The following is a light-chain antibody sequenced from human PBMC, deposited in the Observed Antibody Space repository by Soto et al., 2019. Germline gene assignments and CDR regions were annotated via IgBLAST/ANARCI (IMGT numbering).Light chain of an antibody. CDR2: KAS. J-gene: IGKJ2*01. CDR1: QSISSW. CDR3: QQYNSYSPYT. Sequence: DIQMTQSPSTLSASVGDRVTITCRASQSISSWLAWYQQKPGKAPKLLLYKASILESGVPSRFSGSGSGTEFTLTISSLQPDDFATYYCQQYNSYSPYTFGQGTKLEIK. V-gene: IGKV1-5*03.